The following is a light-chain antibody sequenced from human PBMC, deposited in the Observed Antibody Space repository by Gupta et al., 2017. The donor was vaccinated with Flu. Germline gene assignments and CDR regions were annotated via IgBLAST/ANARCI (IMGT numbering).Light chain of an antibody. J-gene: IGLJ3*02. V-gene: IGLV3-1*01. Sequence: SYVLTQPPSASVSPGQTATITCSGDKLGDKFACWYQQKPGQSPVLVIYEDQKRPSGIPERFSGSNSGNTATLTISGTQAMDEADYYCQAWVTSTVVFGGGTKLTVL. CDR2: EDQ. CDR3: QAWVTSTVV. CDR1: KLGDKF.